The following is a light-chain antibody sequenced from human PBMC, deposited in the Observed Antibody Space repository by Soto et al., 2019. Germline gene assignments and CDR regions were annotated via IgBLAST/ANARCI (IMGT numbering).Light chain of an antibody. CDR1: SGSIGSSY. CDR2: EDN. J-gene: IGLJ3*02. V-gene: IGLV6-57*01. Sequence: NFMLTQPHCVSESPGKTVTISCTRSSGSIGSSYVQWYQQRPGSSPTTVIFEDNQRPTGVPVRFSGSIDSSSNSASLVISGLRTEDEADYYCQSYDTSNPLVFGGGTKLTVL. CDR3: QSYDTSNPLV.